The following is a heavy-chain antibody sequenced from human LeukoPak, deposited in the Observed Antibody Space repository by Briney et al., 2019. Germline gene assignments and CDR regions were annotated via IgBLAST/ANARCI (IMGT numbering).Heavy chain of an antibody. Sequence: ASVKASCKASGYTFTGYYMHRVRQAPGQGLEWMGWINPNSGGTNYAQKFQGRVTMTRDTSISTAYMELSRLRSDDTAVYYCARDWGHSDAFDIWGQGTMVTVSS. CDR2: INPNSGGT. J-gene: IGHJ3*02. D-gene: IGHD3-16*01. V-gene: IGHV1-2*02. CDR1: GYTFTGYY. CDR3: ARDWGHSDAFDI.